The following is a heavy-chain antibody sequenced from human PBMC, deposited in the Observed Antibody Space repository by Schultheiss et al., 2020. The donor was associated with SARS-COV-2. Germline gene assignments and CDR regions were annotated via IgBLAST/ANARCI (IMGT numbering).Heavy chain of an antibody. CDR1: GGTFSNYA. Sequence: SVKVSCKASGGTFSNYAISWVRQAPGQGLEWVGGIIPIFNTGHYAQKFQGRVTITADESTSTAYMELSSLRSDDTAVYYCARDSQYYYDSSGPPETPDAFDIWGQGTMVTVSS. CDR2: IIPIFNTG. J-gene: IGHJ3*02. D-gene: IGHD3-22*01. CDR3: ARDSQYYYDSSGPPETPDAFDI. V-gene: IGHV1-69*13.